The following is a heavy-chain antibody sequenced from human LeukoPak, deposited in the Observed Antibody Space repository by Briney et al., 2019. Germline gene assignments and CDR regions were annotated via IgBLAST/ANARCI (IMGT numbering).Heavy chain of an antibody. CDR2: ISGSGGSA. CDR1: GFTFSSYA. CDR3: TKIGSGSYYPDY. Sequence: GGSLRLSCAASGFTFSSYAMSWVRQAPGKGLEWISAISGSGGSAYYADSVKGRFTISRDNSKNTLYLQMNSLRAEDTAVYYRTKIGSGSYYPDYWGQGTLVTVSS. J-gene: IGHJ4*02. V-gene: IGHV3-23*01. D-gene: IGHD1-26*01.